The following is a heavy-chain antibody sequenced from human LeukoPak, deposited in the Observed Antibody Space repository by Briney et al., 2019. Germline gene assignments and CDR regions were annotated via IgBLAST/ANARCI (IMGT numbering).Heavy chain of an antibody. CDR3: ARDQDGGATLDY. D-gene: IGHD1-26*01. CDR2: IWYDGSNK. V-gene: IGHV3-33*01. CDR1: GLTFSSYG. J-gene: IGHJ4*02. Sequence: GGSLRLSCAASGLTFSSYGMHWVRQAPGKGLEWVAVIWYDGSNKYYADSVKGRFTISRDNSKNTLYLQMNSLRAEDTAVYYCARDQDGGATLDYWGQGTLVTVSS.